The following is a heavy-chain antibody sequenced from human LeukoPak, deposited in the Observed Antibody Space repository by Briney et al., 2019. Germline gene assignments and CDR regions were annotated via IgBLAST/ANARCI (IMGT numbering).Heavy chain of an antibody. Sequence: SETLSLTCTVSGGSISSSTYYWGWIRQPPGKGLEWIGSIYYSGSTYYNPSLKSRVTISVDTSKNQFSLKLSSVTAADTAVYYCARHWGVGATYFDCWGQGTLVTVSS. V-gene: IGHV4-39*01. CDR3: ARHWGVGATYFDC. CDR2: IYYSGST. CDR1: GGSISSSTYY. J-gene: IGHJ4*02. D-gene: IGHD1-26*01.